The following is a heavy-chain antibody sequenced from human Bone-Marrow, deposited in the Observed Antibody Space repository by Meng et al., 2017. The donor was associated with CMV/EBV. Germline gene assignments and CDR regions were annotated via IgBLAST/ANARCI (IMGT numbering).Heavy chain of an antibody. CDR3: ARGGCSSTRCYLEGRRDDYYGMDV. J-gene: IGHJ6*02. Sequence: GESLKISCAASGFTFSSYAMHWGRQAPGKGLEWVAVISYDGSNKYYADSVKGRFTISRDNSKNTLYLQMNSLRAEDTAVYYCARGGCSSTRCYLEGRRDDYYGMDVWGQGTTVTVSS. D-gene: IGHD2-2*01. V-gene: IGHV3-30-3*01. CDR2: ISYDGSNK. CDR1: GFTFSSYA.